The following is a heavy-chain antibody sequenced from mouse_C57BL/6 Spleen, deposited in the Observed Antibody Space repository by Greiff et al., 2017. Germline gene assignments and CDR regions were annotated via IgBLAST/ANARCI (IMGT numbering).Heavy chain of an antibody. CDR2: IDPSDSET. J-gene: IGHJ4*01. Sequence: QVQLQQPGAELVRPGSSVKLSCKASGYTFTSYWMHWVKQRPIQGLEWIGNIDPSDSETHYNQKFKDKATLTVDKSSSSAYMQLSSLTSEDSAVYYGAGEGWGVVAHYAMDYWGQGTSVTVSS. CDR1: GYTFTSYW. V-gene: IGHV1-52*01. D-gene: IGHD1-1*01. CDR3: AGEGWGVVAHYAMDY.